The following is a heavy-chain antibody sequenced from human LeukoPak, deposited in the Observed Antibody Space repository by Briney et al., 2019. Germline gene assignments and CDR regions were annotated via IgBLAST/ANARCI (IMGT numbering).Heavy chain of an antibody. D-gene: IGHD3-22*01. V-gene: IGHV3-21*01. CDR1: GFTFSSYS. Sequence: GGSLRLSCAASGFTFSSYSMNWVRQAPGKGLEWVSSISSSSSYIYYADSVKGRFTISRDNAKNSLYLQMNSLRAEDTAVYYCARDSSGYRGNFDYWGQGTLVTVSS. CDR3: ARDSSGYRGNFDY. CDR2: ISSSSSYI. J-gene: IGHJ4*02.